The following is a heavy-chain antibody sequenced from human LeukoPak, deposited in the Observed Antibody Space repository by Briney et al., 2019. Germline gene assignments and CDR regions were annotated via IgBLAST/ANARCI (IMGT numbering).Heavy chain of an antibody. CDR1: GFTFSSQG. CDR2: IKSDENFK. V-gene: IGHV3-30*02. D-gene: IGHD3-16*01. CDR3: MKDNPVLSR. Sequence: GGSLRLACAASGFTFSSQGMHWVRQAPGMGLEWVAFIKSDENFKKYGDSVKGRFTISRDNSRNTVYLQMNSLKAEDTAMYFCMKDNPVLSRWGQGTLVTVSS. J-gene: IGHJ4*02.